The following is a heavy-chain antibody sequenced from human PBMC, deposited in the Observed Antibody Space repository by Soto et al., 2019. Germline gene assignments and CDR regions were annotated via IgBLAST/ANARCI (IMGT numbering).Heavy chain of an antibody. CDR1: GGSFSGYY. V-gene: IGHV4-34*01. Sequence: QVQLQQWGAGLLKPSETLSLTCAVYGGSFSGYYWSWIRQPPGKGLEWIGEINHSGSTNYNPSLKSRVTISVDTSKNQFSLKLSSVTGADTAVYYCARDKQGYDSPGVYYYYYMDVWGKGTTVTVSS. D-gene: IGHD5-12*01. CDR3: ARDKQGYDSPGVYYYYYMDV. J-gene: IGHJ6*03. CDR2: INHSGST.